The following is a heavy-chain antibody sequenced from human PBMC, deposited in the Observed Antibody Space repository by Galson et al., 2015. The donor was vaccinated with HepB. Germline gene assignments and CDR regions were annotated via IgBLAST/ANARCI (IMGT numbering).Heavy chain of an antibody. V-gene: IGHV1-3*01. CDR1: GYTFTSYA. CDR2: INAGNGNT. J-gene: IGHJ6*02. Sequence: SVKVSCKASGYTFTSYAMHWVRQAPGQRLEWMGWINAGNGNTKYSQKFQGRVTITRDTSASTAYMELSSLRSEDTAVYYCARDPGVLPYYYYYGMDVWGQGTTVTVSS. CDR3: ARDPGVLPYYYYYGMDV. D-gene: IGHD3-10*01.